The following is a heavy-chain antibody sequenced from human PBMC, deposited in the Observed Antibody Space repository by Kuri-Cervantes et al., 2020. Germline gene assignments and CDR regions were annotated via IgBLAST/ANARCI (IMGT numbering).Heavy chain of an antibody. D-gene: IGHD2-15*01. CDR1: GFTFDDYA. V-gene: IGHV3-9*01. Sequence: GGSLRLSCAASGFTFDDYAMHWVRQVLGKGLEWVSGISWNSGTIAYADSVKGRFTISRDNSKNTLYLQMNSLRAEDTAVYYCARVGSRRGMDVWGQGTAVTVSS. CDR3: ARVGSRRGMDV. J-gene: IGHJ6*02. CDR2: ISWNSGTI.